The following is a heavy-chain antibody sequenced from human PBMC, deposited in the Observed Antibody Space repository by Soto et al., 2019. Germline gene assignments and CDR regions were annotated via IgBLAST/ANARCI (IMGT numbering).Heavy chain of an antibody. V-gene: IGHV2-70*04. CDR3: AYRVGRRAQRVQ. Sequence: PTRLNPTQTLTLTCTFSGFSLSTPGMRVSWIRQPPGKALEWLARIDWDDDTFYSPSLKTRLTISKDTSKNKVVLTLANMDPLDTATYYWAYRVGRRAQRVQWGQGTLVTVSS. J-gene: IGHJ4*02. D-gene: IGHD6-25*01. CDR1: GFSLSTPGMR. CDR2: IDWDDDT.